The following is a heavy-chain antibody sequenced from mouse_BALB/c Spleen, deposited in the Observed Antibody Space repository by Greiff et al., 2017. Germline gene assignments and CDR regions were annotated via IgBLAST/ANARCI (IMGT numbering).Heavy chain of an antibody. D-gene: IGHD1-1*01. Sequence: VQLQQSGPGLVAPSQSLSITCTVSGFSLTDYGVSWIRQPPGKGLEWLGVIWGGGSTYYNSALKSRLSISKDNSKSQVFLKMNSLQTDDTAMYYCAKPQDYGSSYGFAYWGQGTLVTVSA. J-gene: IGHJ3*01. CDR1: GFSLTDYG. CDR3: AKPQDYGSSYGFAY. CDR2: IWGGGST. V-gene: IGHV2-6-5*01.